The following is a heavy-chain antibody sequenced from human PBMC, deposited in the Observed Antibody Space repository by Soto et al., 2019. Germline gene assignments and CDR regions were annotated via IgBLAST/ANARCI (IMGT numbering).Heavy chain of an antibody. Sequence: GASVKVSCKASGYTFTNYGISWVRQAPGQGLEWMGWISAYKGNTNYAQKVQGRVTMTTDTSKNTLYLLMNSLRAEDTAVYYCTRSPWQLRKYYFDYWGQGTLVTVSS. V-gene: IGHV1-18*01. CDR1: GYTFTNYG. CDR2: ISAYKGNT. J-gene: IGHJ4*02. CDR3: TRSPWQLRKYYFDY. D-gene: IGHD6-6*01.